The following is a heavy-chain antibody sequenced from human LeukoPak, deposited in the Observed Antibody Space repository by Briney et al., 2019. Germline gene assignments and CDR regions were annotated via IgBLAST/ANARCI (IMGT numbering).Heavy chain of an antibody. D-gene: IGHD3-3*01. CDR3: ARGLYYDFWSGYFRSGSSGDAFDI. Sequence: ASVKVSCKASGYTFTSYDINWVRQATGQGLEWMGWVNPNSGNTGYAQKFQGRVTMTRNTSISTAYMELSSLRSEDTAVYYCARGLYYDFWSGYFRSGSSGDAFDIWGQGTMVTVSS. CDR2: VNPNSGNT. CDR1: GYTFTSYD. V-gene: IGHV1-8*01. J-gene: IGHJ3*02.